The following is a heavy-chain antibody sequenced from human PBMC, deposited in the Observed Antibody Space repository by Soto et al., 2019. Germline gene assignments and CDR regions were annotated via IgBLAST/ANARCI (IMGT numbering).Heavy chain of an antibody. D-gene: IGHD4-4*01. V-gene: IGHV1-69*08. CDR3: AGDPDSHYNDSHASSYP. CDR2: IIPIIGII. Sequence: QVQLVQSGAEVKKPGSSVKVSCKASGGTFSTYTITWVRQAPGQGLEWMGRIIPIIGIINYAQNFQGRVTSSAENFTGTAYMELTGLRSDATAVYYCAGDPDSHYNDSHASSYPWGQGTLVTVSS. J-gene: IGHJ5*02. CDR1: GGTFSTYT.